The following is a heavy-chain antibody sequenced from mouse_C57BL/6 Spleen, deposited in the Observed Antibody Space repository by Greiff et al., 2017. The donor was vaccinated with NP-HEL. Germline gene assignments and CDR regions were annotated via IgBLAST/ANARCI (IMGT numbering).Heavy chain of an antibody. J-gene: IGHJ2*02. CDR2: ISSGGDYI. D-gene: IGHD2-4*01. Sequence: DVLLVEPGAGLVKPGGSLKLSCAASGFTFSSYAMPWVRQTPEKRLEWVAYISSGGDYIYYADTVKGRFTISRDNASNTLYLQMSSLKSEDTAMYYCTRAWYDYALDYWGQGTSLTVSS. V-gene: IGHV5-9-1*02. CDR1: GFTFSSYA. CDR3: TRAWYDYALDY.